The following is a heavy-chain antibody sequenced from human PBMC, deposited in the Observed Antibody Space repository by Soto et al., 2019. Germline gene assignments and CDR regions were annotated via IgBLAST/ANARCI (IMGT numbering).Heavy chain of an antibody. CDR3: ATWGGPRAF. Sequence: SGFTFSDFWMTWVRQAPGQGLEWVANIRQDGSERYYVASVEGRFTISRDNAQNSLFLQMNSLRADDTAVYYCATWGGPRAFWAQGMLVPVSS. D-gene: IGHD3-16*01. CDR1: GFTFSDFW. V-gene: IGHV3-7*01. CDR2: IRQDGSER. J-gene: IGHJ4*02.